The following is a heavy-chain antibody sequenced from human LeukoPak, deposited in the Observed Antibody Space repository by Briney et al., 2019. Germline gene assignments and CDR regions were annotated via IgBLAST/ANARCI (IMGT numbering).Heavy chain of an antibody. D-gene: IGHD3-10*01. Sequence: GGSLRLSCAASGFTFSSYSMNWVRQAPGKGLEWVSSISSSSSYIYYADSVKGRFTISRDNAKNSLYLQMNSLRAEDTAVYYCAKDYYGSGSSIYYYYMDVWGKGTTVTISS. CDR3: AKDYYGSGSSIYYYYMDV. CDR2: ISSSSSYI. V-gene: IGHV3-21*01. CDR1: GFTFSSYS. J-gene: IGHJ6*03.